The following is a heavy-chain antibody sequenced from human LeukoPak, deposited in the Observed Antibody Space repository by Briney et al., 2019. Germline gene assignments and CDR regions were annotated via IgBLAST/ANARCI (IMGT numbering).Heavy chain of an antibody. CDR3: ARDKDLIH. V-gene: IGHV4-59*01. J-gene: IGHJ4*02. CDR2: IYYSGNT. D-gene: IGHD3-22*01. Sequence: SETLSLTCTVSGGSIRSYYWSWIRQPPGKGLEWIGFIYYSGNTNYNPSLKSRVTISVDTSKNQFSLKLSSVTAADTAVYYCARDKDLIHWGQGTLVTVSS. CDR1: GGSIRSYY.